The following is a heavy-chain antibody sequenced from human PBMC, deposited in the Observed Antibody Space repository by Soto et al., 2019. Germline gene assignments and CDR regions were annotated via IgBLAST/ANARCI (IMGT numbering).Heavy chain of an antibody. J-gene: IGHJ3*02. CDR1: GGSISSGGYY. Sequence: SETLSLTCTVSGGSISSGGYYWSWIRQHPGKGLEWIGYIYYSGSTYYNPSLKSRVTISVDTSKNQFSLKLSSVTAADTAVYYCARERDYYDSSGRRLDAFDIWGQGTMVTVSS. CDR3: ARERDYYDSSGRRLDAFDI. CDR2: IYYSGST. V-gene: IGHV4-31*03. D-gene: IGHD3-22*01.